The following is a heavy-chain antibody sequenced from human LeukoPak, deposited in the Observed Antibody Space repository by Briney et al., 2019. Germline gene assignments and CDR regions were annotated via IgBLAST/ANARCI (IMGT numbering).Heavy chain of an antibody. V-gene: IGHV3-30*02. D-gene: IGHD3-9*01. CDR3: AKDSLTGSGPYYFDC. J-gene: IGHJ4*02. CDR2: IRYDGSNK. CDR1: GFTFSNYG. Sequence: GGSLRLSCTTSGFTFSNYGMYWVRQAPGKGLEWLAFIRYDGSNKYYADSVKGQFTISRDNSKNTLHLQMNSLRAEDTAVYYCAKDSLTGSGPYYFDCWGQGTLVTVSS.